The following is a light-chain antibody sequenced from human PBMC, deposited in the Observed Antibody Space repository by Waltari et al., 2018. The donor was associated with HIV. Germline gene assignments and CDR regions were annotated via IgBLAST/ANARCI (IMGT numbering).Light chain of an antibody. J-gene: IGLJ2*01. CDR1: STDSRFYQH. V-gene: IGLV2-14*03. CDR3: ASNRLDSTLV. CDR2: DID. Sequence: QSALTQPTSVSGFPGQTINISCTGISTDSRFYQHVSWYQQHPGSVPSLIIYDIDSRPSGISDHFSGSRSGDSASLTISGLQSGDEAHYFCASNRLDSTLVFGGGTKLTIL.